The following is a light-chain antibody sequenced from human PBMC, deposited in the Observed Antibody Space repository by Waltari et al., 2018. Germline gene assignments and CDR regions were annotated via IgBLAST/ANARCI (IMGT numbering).Light chain of an antibody. J-gene: IGKJ2*01. Sequence: DIQMTQSPSSLSASVGDRVTITCRARQDIGSLLAWYQQKPGKAPKRLIYAASRWESGVQPRFSGSGSGTDFILAISSLQPEDCGTFYCQQGNSCPYTFGQGTKLEI. CDR1: QDIGSL. CDR3: QQGNSCPYT. V-gene: IGKV1-12*01. CDR2: AAS.